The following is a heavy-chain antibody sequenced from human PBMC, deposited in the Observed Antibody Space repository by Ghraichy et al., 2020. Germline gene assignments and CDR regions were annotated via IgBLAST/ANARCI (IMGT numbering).Heavy chain of an antibody. CDR3: AKDLSSSRTGYYYYYAMGV. V-gene: IGHV3-23*01. CDR2: ISGSADST. Sequence: GGSLRLSCAASGFTFSNYAMSWVRQAPGKGLEWVSGISGSADSTHYADSVKGRFTISRDNSNNTLYLQMNILRAEDTAVYYCAKDLSSSRTGYYYYYAMGVWGQGTTVTVSS. D-gene: IGHD6-13*01. J-gene: IGHJ6*02. CDR1: GFTFSNYA.